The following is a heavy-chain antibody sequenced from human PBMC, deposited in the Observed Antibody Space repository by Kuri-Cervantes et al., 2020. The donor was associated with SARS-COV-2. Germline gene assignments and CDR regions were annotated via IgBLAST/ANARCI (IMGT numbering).Heavy chain of an antibody. D-gene: IGHD3-22*01. CDR3: AGQDDYDRSGLTWAFDI. V-gene: IGHV3-21*01. J-gene: IGHJ3*02. Sequence: GESLKISCAASGFTISSYNMNWVRQAPGKGLEWVSSLSSSSSYIYYADSVKGRFTISRGDTKNSLYLQMNSLRAEDTAVYYCAGQDDYDRSGLTWAFDIWGHGTMVTVSS. CDR2: LSSSSSYI. CDR1: GFTISSYN.